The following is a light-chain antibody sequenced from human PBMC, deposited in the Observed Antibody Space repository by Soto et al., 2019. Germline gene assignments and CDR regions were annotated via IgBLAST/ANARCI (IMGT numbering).Light chain of an antibody. CDR3: GAWDNSLRTVV. CDR2: DNN. J-gene: IGLJ2*01. CDR1: SSNVGNHY. Sequence: QSVLTQPPSVSAAPGQKVTISCSGSSSNVGNHYVSWYQQLAETAPKLLIYDNNKRPSGIPDRFSGSKSGTSATLGITGLQTGDEADYYCGAWDNSLRTVVFGGGTKLTVL. V-gene: IGLV1-51*01.